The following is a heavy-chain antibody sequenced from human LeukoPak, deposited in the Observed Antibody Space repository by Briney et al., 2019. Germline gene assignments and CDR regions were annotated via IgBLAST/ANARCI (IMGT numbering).Heavy chain of an antibody. J-gene: IGHJ4*02. CDR1: GFTVNNNY. CDR3: AKVSLRKLGYCSSTSCSDFDY. Sequence: GGSLRLSCAASGFTVNNNYMSWVRQAPGKGLEWVAFIRYDGSNKYYADSVKGRFTISRDNSKNTLYLQMNSLRAEDTAVYYCAKVSLRKLGYCSSTSCSDFDYWGQGTLVTVSS. CDR2: IRYDGSNK. V-gene: IGHV3-30*02. D-gene: IGHD2-2*01.